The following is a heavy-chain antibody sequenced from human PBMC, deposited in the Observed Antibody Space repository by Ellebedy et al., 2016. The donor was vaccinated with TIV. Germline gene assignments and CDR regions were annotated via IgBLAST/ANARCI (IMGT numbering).Heavy chain of an antibody. V-gene: IGHV1-18*01. Sequence: AASVKVSCKASGYTFTSYGISWVRQAPGQGLEWMGWISAYNGNTNYAQKLQGRVTMTTDTSTSTAYMELRSLRSDDTAVYYCARVRFSIVGAPSGDYWGQGTLVTVSS. CDR3: ARVRFSIVGAPSGDY. CDR1: GYTFTSYG. J-gene: IGHJ4*02. D-gene: IGHD1-26*01. CDR2: ISAYNGNT.